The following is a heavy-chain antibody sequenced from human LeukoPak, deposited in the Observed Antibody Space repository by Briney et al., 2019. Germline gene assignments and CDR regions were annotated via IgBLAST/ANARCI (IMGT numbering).Heavy chain of an antibody. D-gene: IGHD1-26*01. CDR1: GGSISSYY. V-gene: IGHV4-59*01. Sequence: PSETLSLTCTVSGGSISSYYWSWIRQPPGKGVEWIGYIYYSGSTNYNPSLKSRVTISVDTSKNQFSLKLSSVTAADTAVYYCARDGMGATSDYWGQGTLVTVSS. J-gene: IGHJ4*02. CDR2: IYYSGST. CDR3: ARDGMGATSDY.